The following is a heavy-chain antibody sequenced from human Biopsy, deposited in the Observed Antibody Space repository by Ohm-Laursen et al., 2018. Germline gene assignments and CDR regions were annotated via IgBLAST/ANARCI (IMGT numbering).Heavy chain of an antibody. CDR1: GASITSYY. V-gene: IGHV4-4*07. CDR2: TYKGGNT. J-gene: IGHJ6*02. CDR3: ARDLPSSYYYAMDV. Sequence: SETLSLTCIVSGASITSYYWSWIRRPAGKGLEWIGHTYKGGNTNHNPSLKSRVSMSVDTSKNQLSLTLRSVTAADTAVYYCARDLPSSYYYAMDVWGQGTTVTVSS.